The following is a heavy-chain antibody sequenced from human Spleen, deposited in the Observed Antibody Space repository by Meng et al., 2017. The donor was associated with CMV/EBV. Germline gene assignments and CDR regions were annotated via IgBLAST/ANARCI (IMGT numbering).Heavy chain of an antibody. CDR3: ARDAGTIAVSGIGDY. D-gene: IGHD6-19*01. CDR1: GYIFTKYG. CDR2: ISAYNGDT. V-gene: IGHV1-18*01. J-gene: IGHJ4*02. Sequence: ASVKVSCKASGYIFTKYGVNWMRQAPGQGPEWMGWISAYNGDTMYAPKVQGRVTMTTDTSTSTAYMELRGLRPDDTAVYYCARDAGTIAVSGIGDYWGQGTLVTVSS.